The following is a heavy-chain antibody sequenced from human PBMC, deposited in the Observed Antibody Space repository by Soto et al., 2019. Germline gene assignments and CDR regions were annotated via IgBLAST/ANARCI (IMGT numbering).Heavy chain of an antibody. Sequence: LRLSCAASRFTFTNYYINWVRQAPGKGLEWVSSISGSGLDIYYADSVKGRFTISRDNAENLMFLQMTRLRVTNTAGHYCPREIKFWEVWGQGTTVIVCS. CDR2: ISGSGLDI. CDR3: PREIKFWEV. CDR1: RFTFTNYY. V-gene: IGHV3-21*01. D-gene: IGHD3-3*01. J-gene: IGHJ6*01.